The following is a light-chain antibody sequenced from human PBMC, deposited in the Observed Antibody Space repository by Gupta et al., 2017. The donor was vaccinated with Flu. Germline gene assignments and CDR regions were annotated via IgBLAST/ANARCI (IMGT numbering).Light chain of an antibody. J-gene: IGLJ3*02. CDR2: RNN. CDR3: AAWDDSLSAWV. V-gene: IGLV1-47*01. CDR1: SSNIGSNY. Sequence: QSVLTQPPSASGTPGQRVTIHCSGSSSNIGSNYVYWYQQLPGTAPKLLIYRNNQRPSGVPDRFSGSKSGTSASLAISGLRSEDEADYYCAAWDDSLSAWVFGGGTKLTVL.